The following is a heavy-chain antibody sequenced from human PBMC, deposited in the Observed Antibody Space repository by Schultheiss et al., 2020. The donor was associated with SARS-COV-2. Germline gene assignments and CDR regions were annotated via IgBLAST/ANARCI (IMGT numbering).Heavy chain of an antibody. Sequence: ASVKVSCKASGYTFTGYYMHWVRQAPGQGLEWMGWINPNSGGTNYAQKFQGRVTMTRDTSISTAYMELSRLRSDDTAVYYCTSRYCSSTSCPFDYWGQGTLVTVSS. CDR3: TSRYCSSTSCPFDY. D-gene: IGHD2-2*01. CDR1: GYTFTGYY. J-gene: IGHJ4*02. CDR2: INPNSGGT. V-gene: IGHV1-2*02.